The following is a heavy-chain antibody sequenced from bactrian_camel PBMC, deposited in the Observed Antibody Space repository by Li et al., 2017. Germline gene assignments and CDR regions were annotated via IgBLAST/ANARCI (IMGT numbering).Heavy chain of an antibody. CDR1: GFTFDTYY. J-gene: IGHJ4*01. CDR2: IYTGGGST. D-gene: IGHD2*01. Sequence: HVQLVESGGGMVQPGGALSLSCVASGFTFDTYYMAWVRQAPGKGLEWVSSIYTGGGSTYYADSVKGRFTITQDNGKNTVYLQMNSLKPEDSSMYYCAAEEYCGGSWDLPVNYNYWGQGTQVTVS. CDR3: AAEEYCGGSWDLPVNYNY. V-gene: IGHV3-2*01.